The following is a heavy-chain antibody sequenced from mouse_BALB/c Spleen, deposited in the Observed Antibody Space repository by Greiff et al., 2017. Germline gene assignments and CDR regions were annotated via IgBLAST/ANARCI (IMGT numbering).Heavy chain of an antibody. CDR1: GFTFSSFG. V-gene: IGHV5-17*02. J-gene: IGHJ4*01. CDR2: ISSGSSTI. D-gene: IGHD2-3*01. Sequence: DVMLVESGGGLVQPGGSRKLSCAASGFTFSSFGMHWVRQAPEKGLEWVAYISSGSSTIYYADTVKGRFTISRDNPKNTLFLQMTSLRSEDTAMYYCARGGDGYYYYAMDYWGQGTSVTVSS. CDR3: ARGGDGYYYYAMDY.